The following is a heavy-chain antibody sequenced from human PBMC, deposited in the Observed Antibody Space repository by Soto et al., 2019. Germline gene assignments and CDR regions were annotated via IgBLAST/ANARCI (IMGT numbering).Heavy chain of an antibody. CDR1: GISLSTSGVG. CDR3: AHRPQTPVSTSDNWFHP. D-gene: IGHD4-17*01. CDR2: IYWDDDK. Sequence: QITLKESGPTLVKPTQTLTLTCTFSGISLSTSGVGVGWIRQPPGKALEWLALIYWDDDKRYSPSLKSRLTITKDTSKNLVVLTMTNTDPVDTATYYRAHRPQTPVSTSDNWFHPWGQGTLVAVSS. V-gene: IGHV2-5*02. J-gene: IGHJ5*02.